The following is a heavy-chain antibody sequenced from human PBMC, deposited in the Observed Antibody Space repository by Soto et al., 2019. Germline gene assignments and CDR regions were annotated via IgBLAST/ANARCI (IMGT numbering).Heavy chain of an antibody. CDR3: ARVLRGVVNWFDP. CDR1: GDTFTNFG. Sequence: HLVQSGPEVKKHGASVTVSCKTSGDTFTNFGLSWVRQAPVQGLEWMGWIATYNSNKNYAQKFQGRLTLTTDTSTSTGYMELKSLEYDDPAVYYCARVLRGVVNWFDPWGQGTLVNVSS. CDR2: IATYNSNK. V-gene: IGHV1-18*01. D-gene: IGHD3-10*01. J-gene: IGHJ5*02.